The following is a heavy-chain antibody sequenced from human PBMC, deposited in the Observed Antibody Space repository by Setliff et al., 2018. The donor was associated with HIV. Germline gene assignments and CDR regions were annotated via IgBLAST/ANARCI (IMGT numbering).Heavy chain of an antibody. V-gene: IGHV4-39*01. D-gene: IGHD6-13*01. CDR2: IYHTGRT. CDR3: TGPAMAAAGPLEYYYYYGMDV. CDR1: GGSIDNNKYY. Sequence: PSETLSLTCSVSGGSIDNNKYYWTWIRQPPGKGLEWTGSIYHTGRTYYNRSLESRLTISIDTSKNQFSLKLTSVTAADAAVYYCTGPAMAAAGPLEYYYYYGMDVWGQGTTVTVSS. J-gene: IGHJ6*02.